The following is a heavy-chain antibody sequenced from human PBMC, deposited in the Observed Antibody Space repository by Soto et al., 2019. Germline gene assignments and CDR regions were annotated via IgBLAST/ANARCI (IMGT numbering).Heavy chain of an antibody. CDR3: ARDGGPVIITFDP. D-gene: IGHD3-22*01. J-gene: IGHJ5*02. CDR2: ISGTSGRT. Sequence: EVQLLESGGGLVQPGGSLRLSCAASGFIFSDYAMSWVRHVPGKGLQWVSVISGTSGRTEYADSVRGRFTISRDNSKNTLYLDIDSLIADDTAVYYCARDGGPVIITFDPWGPGTLVHVSS. CDR1: GFIFSDYA. V-gene: IGHV3-23*01.